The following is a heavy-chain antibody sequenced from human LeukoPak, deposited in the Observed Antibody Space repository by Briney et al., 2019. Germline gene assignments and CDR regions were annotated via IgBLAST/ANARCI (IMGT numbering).Heavy chain of an antibody. CDR1: GGSISSSNW. D-gene: IGHD3-9*01. V-gene: IGHV4-4*02. J-gene: IGHJ6*02. Sequence: SETLSLTCAVSGGSISSSNWWSWVRQPPGKGLEWIGEIYHSGSTNYNPSLKSRVTISVDTSKNQFSLKLSSVTAADTAVYYCARDGDILTGYGMDVWGQGTTVTVSS. CDR2: IYHSGST. CDR3: ARDGDILTGYGMDV.